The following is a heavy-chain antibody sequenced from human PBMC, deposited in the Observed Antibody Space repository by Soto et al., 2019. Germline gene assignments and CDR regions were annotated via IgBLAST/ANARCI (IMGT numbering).Heavy chain of an antibody. Sequence: GGSLRLSCAASGFTFSSYAMSWVRQAPGKGLEWVSAISGSGGSTYYADSVKGRFTISRDNSKNTLYLQMNSLRAEDTAVYYCAKGGYCSRTSCSRMDVWGQGTTVTVSS. V-gene: IGHV3-23*01. D-gene: IGHD2-2*01. CDR1: GFTFSSYA. CDR2: ISGSGGST. CDR3: AKGGYCSRTSCSRMDV. J-gene: IGHJ6*02.